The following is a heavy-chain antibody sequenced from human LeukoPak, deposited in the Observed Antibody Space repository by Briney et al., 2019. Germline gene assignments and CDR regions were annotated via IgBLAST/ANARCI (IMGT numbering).Heavy chain of an antibody. V-gene: IGHV3-48*03. Sequence: GGSLRLSCAASGFTFSNYEMNWVRQAPGKGLEWVSYISSSGDTIFYADSVKGRFTISRDNAKNSLYLQMNSLRAEDTAVYYCARDGANYYGSGSYSAYFDYWGQGTLVTVSS. CDR1: GFTFSNYE. CDR3: ARDGANYYGSGSYSAYFDY. D-gene: IGHD3-10*01. J-gene: IGHJ4*02. CDR2: ISSSGDTI.